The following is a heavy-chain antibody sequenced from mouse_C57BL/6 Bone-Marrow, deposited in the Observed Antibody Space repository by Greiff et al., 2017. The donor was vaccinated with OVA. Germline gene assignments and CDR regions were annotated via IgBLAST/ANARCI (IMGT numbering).Heavy chain of an antibody. V-gene: IGHV10-1*01. Sequence: EVHLVESGGGLVQPKGSLKLSCAASGFSFHTYAMNWVRQAPGKGLEWVARIRSKSNNYATYYADSVKDRFTISRDDSESMLYLQMNNLKTEDTAMYYCVRGVWYFDVWGTGTTVTGSS. J-gene: IGHJ1*03. CDR3: VRGVWYFDV. CDR2: IRSKSNNYAT. CDR1: GFSFHTYA.